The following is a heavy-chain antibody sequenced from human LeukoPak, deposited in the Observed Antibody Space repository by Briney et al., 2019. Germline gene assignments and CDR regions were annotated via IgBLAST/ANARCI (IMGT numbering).Heavy chain of an antibody. CDR3: AKDRGSGWDFDY. V-gene: IGHV3-74*01. Sequence: QTGGSLRLSCAASGFTFSTYWMHWVRQVPGKGLVWVSHINSDGSSPSYADSVKGRFTISRDNAKNTLYLQMNSLRAEDTAVYYCAKDRGSGWDFDYWGQGTLVAVAS. CDR1: GFTFSTYW. J-gene: IGHJ4*02. CDR2: INSDGSSP. D-gene: IGHD6-19*01.